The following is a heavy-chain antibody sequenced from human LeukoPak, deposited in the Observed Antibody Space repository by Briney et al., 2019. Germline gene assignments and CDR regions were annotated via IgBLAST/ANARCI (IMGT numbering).Heavy chain of an antibody. D-gene: IGHD3-10*02. CDR1: GFIFSNYW. CDR2: IKQDGNEE. V-gene: IGHV3-7*01. J-gene: IGHJ4*02. CDR3: ATARQGAMFASEY. Sequence: GGSLRLSCTASGFIFSNYWMNWVRQAPGKGLEWVANIKQDGNEEYYVDSVKGRFTISRDNAKSSLYLQMNSLRAEDTAVYYCATARQGAMFASEYWGQGTLVTVSS.